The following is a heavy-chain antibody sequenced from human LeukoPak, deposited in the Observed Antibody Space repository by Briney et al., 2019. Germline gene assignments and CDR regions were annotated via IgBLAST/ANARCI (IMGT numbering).Heavy chain of an antibody. Sequence: SETLSLTCAVYGGSFSGYYWSWIRQPPGKGLEWIGEINHSGSTNYNPSLKSRVTISVDTSKNQFSLKLNSVTAADTAVYYCARGIYLSHSGYDFWGQGTLVTVSS. J-gene: IGHJ4*02. CDR3: ARGIYLSHSGYDF. D-gene: IGHD5-12*01. CDR2: INHSGST. V-gene: IGHV4-34*01. CDR1: GGSFSGYY.